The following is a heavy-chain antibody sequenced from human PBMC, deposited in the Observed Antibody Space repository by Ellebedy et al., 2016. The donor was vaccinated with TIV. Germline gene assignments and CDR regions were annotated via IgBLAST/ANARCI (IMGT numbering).Heavy chain of an antibody. V-gene: IGHV2-5*01. J-gene: IGHJ5*02. CDR2: IYWNDDK. CDR1: GFSLSTSGVG. Sequence: SGPTLVXPTQTLTLTCTFSGFSLSTSGVGVGWIRQPPGKALEWLALIYWNDDKRYSPSLKSRLTITKDTSKNQVVLTMTNMDPVDTATYYCAHRGSSSWYFGLDPWGQGTLVTVSS. D-gene: IGHD6-13*01. CDR3: AHRGSSSWYFGLDP.